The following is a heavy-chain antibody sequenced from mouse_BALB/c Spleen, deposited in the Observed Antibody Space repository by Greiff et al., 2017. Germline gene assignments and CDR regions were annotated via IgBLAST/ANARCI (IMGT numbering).Heavy chain of an antibody. CDR1: GYSITSDYA. Sequence: EVKLVESGPGLVKPSQSLSLTCTVTGYSITSDYAWNWIRQFPGNKLEWMGYISYSGSTSYNPSLKSRISITRDTSKNQFFLQLNSVTTEDTATYYCAYYGNFDYWGQGTTLTVSS. CDR3: AYYGNFDY. CDR2: ISYSGST. D-gene: IGHD1-1*02. V-gene: IGHV3-2*02. J-gene: IGHJ2*01.